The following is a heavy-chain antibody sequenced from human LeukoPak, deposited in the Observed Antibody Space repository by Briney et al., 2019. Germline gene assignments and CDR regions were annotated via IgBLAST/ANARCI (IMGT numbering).Heavy chain of an antibody. J-gene: IGHJ5*02. Sequence: GESLKISCQGSGYSFTNYWIGWVRQMPGKGLEWMGFIYPGDSETRYNPSFQGQVTISADKSTSTAYLQWNSLKASDTAMYYCARRGPAADWFDPWGQGTLVTVSS. CDR3: ARRGPAADWFDP. V-gene: IGHV5-51*01. D-gene: IGHD6-13*01. CDR1: GYSFTNYW. CDR2: IYPGDSET.